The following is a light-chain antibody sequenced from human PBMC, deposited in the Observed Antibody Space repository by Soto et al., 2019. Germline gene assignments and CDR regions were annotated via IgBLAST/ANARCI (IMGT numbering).Light chain of an antibody. V-gene: IGKV3-15*01. J-gene: IGKJ1*01. Sequence: ETVMTQSPATLSVSPGERATISCTASQSVSSNLAWYQQKPGQAPRLLIYGASTRATGIPARFSGSGSGTEFTLTISSLQSEDFAVYYCQQYKNWPRTFGQGTKV. CDR2: GAS. CDR3: QQYKNWPRT. CDR1: QSVSSN.